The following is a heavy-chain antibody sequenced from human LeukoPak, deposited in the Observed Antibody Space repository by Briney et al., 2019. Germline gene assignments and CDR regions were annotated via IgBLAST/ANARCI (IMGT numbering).Heavy chain of an antibody. J-gene: IGHJ6*02. Sequence: PSETLSLTCTVSGGSIRSYYWRWIRQPPGKGLEWIGYIYYSRSTNYNPSLKRRVTISVDTSKNQYSLKLSSVTAADTALYYCARGGLSGRYYYGMDVWGQGTTVTVSS. CDR1: GGSIRSYY. V-gene: IGHV4-59*01. D-gene: IGHD3-10*01. CDR3: ARGGLSGRYYYGMDV. CDR2: IYYSRST.